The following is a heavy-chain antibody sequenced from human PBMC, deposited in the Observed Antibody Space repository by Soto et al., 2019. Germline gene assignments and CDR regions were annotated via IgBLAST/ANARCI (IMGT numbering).Heavy chain of an antibody. CDR1: GYTFTSYD. CDR2: MNPNSGNT. D-gene: IGHD6-13*01. CDR3: ARVKGSSSPERYYYYYYMDV. J-gene: IGHJ6*03. V-gene: IGHV1-8*01. Sequence: ASVKVSCKASGYTFTSYDINWVRQATGQGLEWMGWMNPNSGNTGYAQKFQGRVTMTRNTSISTAYMELSSLRSEDTAVYYCARVKGSSSPERYYYYYYMDVWGKGTTVTVSS.